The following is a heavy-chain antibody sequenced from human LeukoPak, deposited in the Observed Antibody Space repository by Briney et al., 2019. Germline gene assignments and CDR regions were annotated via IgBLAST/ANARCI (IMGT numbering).Heavy chain of an antibody. Sequence: PGGSLRLSCAASGFTFSSYGMHWVRQAPGKGLEWVAFIRYDGSNKYYADSVKGRFTISRDNSKNTLYLQMNSLRAEDTAVYYCAKDRYSSSPNWFDPWGQGTLVTVSS. CDR3: AKDRYSSSPNWFDP. D-gene: IGHD6-13*01. J-gene: IGHJ5*02. V-gene: IGHV3-30*02. CDR2: IRYDGSNK. CDR1: GFTFSSYG.